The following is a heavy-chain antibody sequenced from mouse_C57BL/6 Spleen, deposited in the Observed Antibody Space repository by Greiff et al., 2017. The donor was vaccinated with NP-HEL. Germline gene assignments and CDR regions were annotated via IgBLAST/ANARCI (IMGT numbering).Heavy chain of an antibody. V-gene: IGHV1-42*01. CDR1: GYSFTGYY. J-gene: IGHJ3*01. CDR2: IHPSTGGT. CDR3: ACIPYYYGSSSPFAY. Sequence: VQLQQSGPELVKPGASVKISCKASGYSFTGYYMNWVKQSPEKSLEWIGEIHPSTGGTTYNQKFKAKATLTVDKSSSTAYMQLKSLTAEDSAVYYCACIPYYYGSSSPFAYWGQGTLVTVSA. D-gene: IGHD1-1*01.